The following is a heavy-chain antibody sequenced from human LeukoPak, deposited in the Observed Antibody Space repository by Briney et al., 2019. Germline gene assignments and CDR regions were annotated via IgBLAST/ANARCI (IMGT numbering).Heavy chain of an antibody. Sequence: SETLSLTCTVSGGSISSGGYYWSWIRQHPGKGLEWIGSINYSGNTYFNPSLQSRVAISVDTSKNQFSLKLSSLTAADTAVYSCARPSGRNWNAFDIWGQGTMVTVSS. V-gene: IGHV4-39*01. J-gene: IGHJ3*02. CDR3: ARPSGRNWNAFDI. CDR1: GGSISSGGYY. CDR2: INYSGNT. D-gene: IGHD1-14*01.